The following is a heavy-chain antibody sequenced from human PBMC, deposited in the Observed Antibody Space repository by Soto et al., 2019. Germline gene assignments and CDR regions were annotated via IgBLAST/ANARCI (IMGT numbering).Heavy chain of an antibody. CDR2: IWYDGSNK. J-gene: IGHJ6*03. V-gene: IGHV3-33*01. CDR3: ARDGHIMITFGGVIVHNYYYYYYMDL. D-gene: IGHD3-16*02. Sequence: PGGSLRLSCAASGFTFSSYGMHWVRQAPGKGLEWVAVIWYDGSNKYYADSVKGRFTISRDNSKNTLYLQMNSLRAEDTAVYYCARDGHIMITFGGVIVHNYYYYYYMDLWGKGTKVTVSS. CDR1: GFTFSSYG.